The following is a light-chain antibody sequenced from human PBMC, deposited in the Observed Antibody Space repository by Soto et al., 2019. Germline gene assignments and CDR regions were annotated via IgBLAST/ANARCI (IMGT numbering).Light chain of an antibody. CDR3: QQYNNWPPWT. CDR1: QSVSSN. V-gene: IGKV3D-15*01. Sequence: EIVMTQSPATLSVSQGERATLSCRASQSVSSNLAWYQQKPGQAPRLLIYGASTSATGIPARFGGSGSGTEFTLTISSLQSEDFAVYYCQQYNNWPPWTFGQGTKVEIK. CDR2: GAS. J-gene: IGKJ1*01.